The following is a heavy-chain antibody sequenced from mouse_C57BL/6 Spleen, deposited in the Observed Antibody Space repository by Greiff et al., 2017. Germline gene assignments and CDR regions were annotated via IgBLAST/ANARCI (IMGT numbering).Heavy chain of an antibody. CDR2: IRSKSNNYAT. D-gene: IGHD2-4*01. CDR3: VRQGYDYDFAY. CDR1: GFSFNTYA. V-gene: IGHV10-1*01. Sequence: EVKLVESGGGLVQPKGSLKLSCAASGFSFNTYAMNWVRQAPGKGLEWVARIRSKSNNYATYYADSVKDRFTISRDDSESMLYLQMNKLKTEDTAMYYCVRQGYDYDFAYWGQGTLVTVSA. J-gene: IGHJ3*01.